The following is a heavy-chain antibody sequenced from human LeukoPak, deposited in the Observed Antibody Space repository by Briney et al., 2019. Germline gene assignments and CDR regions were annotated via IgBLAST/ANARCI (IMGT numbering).Heavy chain of an antibody. V-gene: IGHV3-23*01. D-gene: IGHD6-13*01. CDR3: AKDWVYSSSWYY. J-gene: IGHJ4*02. CDR2: ISGSGGST. CDR1: GFTFSSYA. Sequence: GGSLRLSCAASGFTFSSYAMSWVRQAPGKGLEWVSAISGSGGSTYYADSVKGRFTISRDNSKNTLDLQMNSLRAEDTAVYYCAKDWVYSSSWYYWGQGTLVTVSS.